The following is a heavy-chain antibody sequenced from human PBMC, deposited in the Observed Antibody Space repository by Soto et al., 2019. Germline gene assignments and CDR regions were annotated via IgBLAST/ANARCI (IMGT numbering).Heavy chain of an antibody. D-gene: IGHD3-10*01. V-gene: IGHV4-31*03. CDR3: ATLTMVRGALWYYYGMDV. Sequence: QVQLQESGPGLVKPSQTLSITCTVSGGSISSGGYYWSWIRQHPGKGLEWIGYIYYSGSTYYNPSLKIRVTISVDTSKNQFSLKLSSGTAADTAVYYCATLTMVRGALWYYYGMDVWGQGTTVTVSS. CDR2: IYYSGST. CDR1: GGSISSGGYY. J-gene: IGHJ6*02.